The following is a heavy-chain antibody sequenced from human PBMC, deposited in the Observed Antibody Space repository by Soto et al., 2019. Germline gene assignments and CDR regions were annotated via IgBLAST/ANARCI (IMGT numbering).Heavy chain of an antibody. Sequence: ASVKVSCKASGYTFTSYGISWVRQAPGQGLEWMGWISTYNGKTNYAQKLQGRVTMTTDTSTSTAYMELRSLRPDDTAVYYCARRWELTWDDYWGQGTLVTVSS. CDR1: GYTFTSYG. J-gene: IGHJ4*02. D-gene: IGHD1-26*01. CDR3: ARRWELTWDDY. CDR2: ISTYNGKT. V-gene: IGHV1-18*01.